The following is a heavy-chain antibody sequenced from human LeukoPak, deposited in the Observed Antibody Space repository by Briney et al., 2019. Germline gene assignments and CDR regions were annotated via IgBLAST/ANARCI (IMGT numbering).Heavy chain of an antibody. CDR2: INPNSGGT. CDR3: LSQYASRSGNYSLDY. J-gene: IGHJ4*02. Sequence: ASVKVSCKASGYTLTGYYMHWVRQALGQGLEWMGWINPNSGGTNYAQKFHGRVTMTRDTSISTAYMELSRLMSDDTAAYYCLSQYASRSGNYSLDYWGQGTLVTVSS. V-gene: IGHV1-2*02. CDR1: GYTLTGYY. D-gene: IGHD3-22*01.